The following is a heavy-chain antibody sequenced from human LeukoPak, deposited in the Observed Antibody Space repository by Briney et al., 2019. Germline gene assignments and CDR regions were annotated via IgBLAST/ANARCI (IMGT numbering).Heavy chain of an antibody. D-gene: IGHD5-12*01. CDR3: ARSCRILDIVATIRARLGGNGFDI. CDR2: IYYSGST. J-gene: IGHJ3*02. Sequence: SETLSLTCTVSGGSISSYYWSWIRQPPGKGLEGIGYIYYSGSTNYNPSLKSRVTISVDTSKNQFSQKLSCVDAAEQGVVYGARSCRILDIVATIRARLGGNGFDIWGQGTMVTVSS. V-gene: IGHV4-59*01. CDR1: GGSISSYY.